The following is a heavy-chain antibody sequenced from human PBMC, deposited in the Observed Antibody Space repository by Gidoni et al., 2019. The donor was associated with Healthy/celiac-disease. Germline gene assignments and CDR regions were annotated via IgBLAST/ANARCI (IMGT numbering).Heavy chain of an antibody. CDR3: ASRDCSSTSCPFDY. D-gene: IGHD2-2*01. CDR2: IYHSGST. CDR1: GGSISSSNW. J-gene: IGHJ4*02. Sequence: QVQLQESGPGLVKPSGTLSLTCAVSGGSISSSNWWSWVRQPPGKGLGWIGEIYHSGSTNYDPSLKSRVTISVDKSKNQFSLKLSSVTAADTAVYYCASRDCSSTSCPFDYWGQGTLVTVSS. V-gene: IGHV4-4*02.